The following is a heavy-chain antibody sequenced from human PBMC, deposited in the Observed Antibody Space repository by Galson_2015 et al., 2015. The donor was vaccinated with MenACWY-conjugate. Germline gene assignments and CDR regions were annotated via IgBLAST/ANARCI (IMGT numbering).Heavy chain of an antibody. CDR1: GYTFTTYW. J-gene: IGHJ4*02. D-gene: IGHD5-24*01. Sequence: QSGAEVTKPGESLTISCKGSGYTFTTYWIAWVRQMPGKGLEWMGIIYPGDSDTRYSPSFQGLVTISADKSITTAYLQWSSLKASDTAIHYCARHRDGYTNDYWGQGTLVTVSS. CDR2: IYPGDSDT. V-gene: IGHV5-51*01. CDR3: ARHRDGYTNDY.